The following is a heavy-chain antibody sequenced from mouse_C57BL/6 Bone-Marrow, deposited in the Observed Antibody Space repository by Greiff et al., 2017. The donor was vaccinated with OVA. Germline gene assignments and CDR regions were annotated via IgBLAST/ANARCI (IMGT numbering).Heavy chain of an antibody. J-gene: IGHJ2*01. CDR3: ARRPIYYGRYFDY. V-gene: IGHV1-64*01. CDR1: GYTFTSYW. D-gene: IGHD1-1*01. Sequence: VQLQQPGAELVKPGASVKLSCKASGYTFTSYWMHWVKQRPGQGLEWIGMIHPNSGSTNYNEKFKSKATLTVDKSSSTAYMQLSSLTSEDSAVYYCARRPIYYGRYFDYWGQGTTLTVSS. CDR2: IHPNSGST.